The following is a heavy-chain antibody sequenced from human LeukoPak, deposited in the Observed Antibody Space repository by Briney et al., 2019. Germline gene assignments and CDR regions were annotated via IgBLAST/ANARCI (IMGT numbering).Heavy chain of an antibody. CDR2: MNPNSGNT. J-gene: IGHJ4*02. CDR3: ARSSGYSSSWYLGLEPPIYYFDY. Sequence: ASVKVSCKASGYTFTSYDINWVRQATGQGLEWMGWMNPNSGNTGYAQKFQGRVAMTTDTSTSTAYMELRSLRSDDTAVYYCARSSGYSSSWYLGLEPPIYYFDYWGQGTLVTVSS. V-gene: IGHV1-8*01. D-gene: IGHD6-13*01. CDR1: GYTFTSYD.